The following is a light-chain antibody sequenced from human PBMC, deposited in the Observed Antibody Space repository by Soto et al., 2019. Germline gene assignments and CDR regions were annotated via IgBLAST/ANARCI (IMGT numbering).Light chain of an antibody. V-gene: IGKV1-12*01. CDR3: QQTSSFPLT. Sequence: DIRVTQSPSSVSASVGDRVTITCRASQGLVTWLAWYQQKPGKAPKLLIYAASSFQSGVPSRFSGSGSGTDFTLTISSLQPEDFATYYCQQTSSFPLTFGGGTKVELK. CDR1: QGLVTW. J-gene: IGKJ4*01. CDR2: AAS.